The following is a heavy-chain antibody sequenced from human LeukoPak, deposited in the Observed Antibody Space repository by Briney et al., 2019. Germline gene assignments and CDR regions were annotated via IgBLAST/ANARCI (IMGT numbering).Heavy chain of an antibody. Sequence: SQTLSLTCAISGDSVSSNSAAWNWIRQSPSRGLEWLGRTYYRSKWYNDYAVSVKSRITINPDTSKNQFSLQLSSVTAADTAVYYCAREQAGYYPHYYYYGMDVWGQGTTVTVSS. D-gene: IGHD3-9*01. CDR3: AREQAGYYPHYYYYGMDV. V-gene: IGHV6-1*01. J-gene: IGHJ6*02. CDR2: TYYRSKWYN. CDR1: GDSVSSNSAA.